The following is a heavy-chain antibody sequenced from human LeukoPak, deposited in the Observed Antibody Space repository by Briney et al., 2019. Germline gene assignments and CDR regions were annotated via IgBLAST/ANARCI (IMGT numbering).Heavy chain of an antibody. V-gene: IGHV3-11*04. CDR1: GFTFSDYY. D-gene: IGHD3-22*01. Sequence: PGGSLRLSCAASGFTFSDYYMSWIRQAPGKGLEWVSYISSSGSTIYYADSVKGRFTISRDNARNSLYLQMNSLRAEDTAVYYCASYYDSSGCFDYWGQGTLVTVSS. J-gene: IGHJ4*02. CDR2: ISSSGSTI. CDR3: ASYYDSSGCFDY.